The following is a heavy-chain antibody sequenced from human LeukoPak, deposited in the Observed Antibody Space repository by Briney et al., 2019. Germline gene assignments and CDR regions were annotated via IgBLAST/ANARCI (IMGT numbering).Heavy chain of an antibody. V-gene: IGHV4-59*01. CDR1: GGSISSYY. J-gene: IGHJ4*02. Sequence: PSETLSLTCTVSGGSISSYYWSWIRQPPGKGLEWIGYIYYSGSTNCNPSLKSRVTISVDTSKNQFSLKLSSVTAADTAVYYCAVSGYPSDYWGQGTLVTVSS. D-gene: IGHD3-22*01. CDR2: IYYSGST. CDR3: AVSGYPSDY.